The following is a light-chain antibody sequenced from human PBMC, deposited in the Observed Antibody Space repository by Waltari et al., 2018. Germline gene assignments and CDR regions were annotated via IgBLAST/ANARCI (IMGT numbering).Light chain of an antibody. CDR1: QNIGSS. CDR2: SAS. CDR3: QQCKNWPRT. J-gene: IGKJ2*01. Sequence: VMTQSPATLSVSPGERATLSCRASQNIGSSLAWYQQKPGLAPRLLIYSASARVTGVPARFSGSGSGTEFTLTISSLQSEDFAVYYCQQCKNWPRTFGQGTKLEIK. V-gene: IGKV3-15*01.